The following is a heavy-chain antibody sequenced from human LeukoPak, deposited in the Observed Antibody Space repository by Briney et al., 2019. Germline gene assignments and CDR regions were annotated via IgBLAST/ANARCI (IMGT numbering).Heavy chain of an antibody. J-gene: IGHJ3*02. Sequence: SETLSLTCTVSGGSISSYYWSWIRQPPGKGLEWIGYIYYSGSTNYNPSLKSRVTISVDTSKNQFSLKLSSVTAADTAVFYCARGATALGAFDIWGQGTMVTVSS. CDR3: ARGATALGAFDI. CDR1: GGSISSYY. D-gene: IGHD1-26*01. V-gene: IGHV4-59*08. CDR2: IYYSGST.